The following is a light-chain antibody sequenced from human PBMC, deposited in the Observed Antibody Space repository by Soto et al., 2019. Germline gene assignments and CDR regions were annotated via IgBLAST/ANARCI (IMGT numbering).Light chain of an antibody. Sequence: IVMTQCPATLSASPGESATLSCRASQSFXSYFCWYELKPGQAPRLLRXGTSARATGIPATFSGSGSGTEFTLTISSLQSEDFAMYYCQQYDNWPSGTFGGGTKVDIK. V-gene: IGKV3D-15*01. CDR1: QSFXSY. CDR2: GTS. CDR3: QQYDNWPSGT. J-gene: IGKJ4*01.